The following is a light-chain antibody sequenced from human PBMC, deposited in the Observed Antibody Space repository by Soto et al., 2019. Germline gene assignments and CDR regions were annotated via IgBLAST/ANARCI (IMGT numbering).Light chain of an antibody. Sequence: DVVMNQTPLSSPVTLGQPASFSCRSSESLLHTDGNTSLNWVQQRPGQPPKHLIYNASYRFSGVPDRFSGSGAGTDFTLKISRVEPEYGGTYYCMQATKYPPYTFGQGTKLEIE. CDR3: MQATKYPPYT. J-gene: IGKJ2*01. CDR2: NAS. CDR1: ESLLHTDGNTS. V-gene: IGKV2-24*01.